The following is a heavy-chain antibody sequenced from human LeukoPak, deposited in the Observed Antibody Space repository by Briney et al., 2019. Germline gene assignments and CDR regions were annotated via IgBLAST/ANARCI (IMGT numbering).Heavy chain of an antibody. D-gene: IGHD6-6*01. CDR2: IYPGDSDT. J-gene: IGHJ6*03. Sequence: GESLKISCKGSGNSFTSYWIGWVSQMPGKGLEWMGIIYPGDSDTRYSPSFQGQVTISADKSISTAYLQWSSLKAADTAMYYCARLGSARSYYYYYSMDIWGKGTTVTISS. CDR3: ARLGSARSYYYYYSMDI. V-gene: IGHV5-51*01. CDR1: GNSFTSYW.